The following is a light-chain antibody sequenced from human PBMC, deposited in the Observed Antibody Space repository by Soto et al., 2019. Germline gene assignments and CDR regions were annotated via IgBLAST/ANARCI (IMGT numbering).Light chain of an antibody. CDR1: QSVSSY. J-gene: IGKJ5*01. CDR3: QQYSSSPRVT. V-gene: IGKV3-20*01. Sequence: EIVLTQSPATLSLSPGERATLSCRASQSVSSYLAWYQQKPGQAPRLLIYGASSRATGIPDRFSGSGSGTDFTLTISRLETEDFAVYYCQQYSSSPRVTFGQGTRLEIK. CDR2: GAS.